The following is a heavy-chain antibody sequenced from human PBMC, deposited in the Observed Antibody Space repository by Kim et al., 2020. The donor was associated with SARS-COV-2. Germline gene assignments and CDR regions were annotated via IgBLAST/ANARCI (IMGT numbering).Heavy chain of an antibody. CDR2: VSDDGGSA. Sequence: GGSLRLSCVTSGFAFSDHYMHWVRQAPGKGLVWVSRVSDDGGSANYADSVKGRFTISRDNANNMVYLQMHSLRVEDTAVYYCARGLLGASVGFDSWGQGT. CDR3: ARGLLGASVGFDS. D-gene: IGHD1-26*01. V-gene: IGHV3-74*01. J-gene: IGHJ4*02. CDR1: GFAFSDHY.